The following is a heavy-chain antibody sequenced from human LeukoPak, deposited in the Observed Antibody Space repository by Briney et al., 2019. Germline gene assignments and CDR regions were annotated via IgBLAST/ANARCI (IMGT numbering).Heavy chain of an antibody. V-gene: IGHV3-33*03. Sequence: GGSLRLSCAACGFTFSSFGMQWVAQGPGKGLEGGAVLWDDRCQNHYADPVKGRFHSSRDNSKNPLCLQMDSLRAENTAVYYCARNLRSCSGGTCYEDFWRQGTLVSVSS. CDR2: LWDDRCQN. J-gene: IGHJ4*02. CDR1: GFTFSSFG. CDR3: ARNLRSCSGGTCYEDF. D-gene: IGHD2-15*01.